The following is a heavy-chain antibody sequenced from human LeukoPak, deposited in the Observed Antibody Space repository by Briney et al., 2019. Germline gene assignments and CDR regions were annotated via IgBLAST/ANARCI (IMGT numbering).Heavy chain of an antibody. J-gene: IGHJ4*02. D-gene: IGHD6-13*01. CDR3: AXXXXDSSWYYEY. V-gene: IGHV3-11*01. CDR1: GFTFSDYY. CDR2: IGSGGGPI. Sequence: PGGSLRLSCAASGFTFSDYYMSWFRQAPGKGLEWVSYIGSGGGPIYYADSVKGRFTISRDNAKSSLYLQMNSLRAEDTALYYCAXXXXDSSWYYEYWGQGTLVTVSS.